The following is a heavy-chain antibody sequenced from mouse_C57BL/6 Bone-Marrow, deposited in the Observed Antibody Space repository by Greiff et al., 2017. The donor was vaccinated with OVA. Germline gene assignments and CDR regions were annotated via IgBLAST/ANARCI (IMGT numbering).Heavy chain of an antibody. CDR1: GYAFSSSW. CDR2: IYPGDGDT. CDR3: ARIYYYGSSQWYFDV. J-gene: IGHJ1*03. D-gene: IGHD1-1*01. Sequence: QVQLQQSGPELVKPGASVKISCKASGYAFSSSWMNWVKQRPGKGLEWIGRIYPGDGDTNYNGKFKGKATLTADKSSSTAYMRLSSLTSEDSAVYLCARIYYYGSSQWYFDVWGTGTTVTVSS. V-gene: IGHV1-82*01.